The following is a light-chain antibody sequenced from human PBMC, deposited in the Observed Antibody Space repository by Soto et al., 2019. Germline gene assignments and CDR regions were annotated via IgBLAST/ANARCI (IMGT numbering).Light chain of an antibody. CDR3: SSYTSSTNYV. CDR2: EVT. CDR1: TSDIAGYNY. J-gene: IGLJ1*01. V-gene: IGLV2-14*01. Sequence: QSVLAQPASVSGSPGQSITISCTGTTSDIAGYNYVSWYQQHPGKAPKLLIYEVTSRASGVSNRFSGSKSGNTASLTISGLQAEDEADYYCSSYTSSTNYVFGTGTKVTVL.